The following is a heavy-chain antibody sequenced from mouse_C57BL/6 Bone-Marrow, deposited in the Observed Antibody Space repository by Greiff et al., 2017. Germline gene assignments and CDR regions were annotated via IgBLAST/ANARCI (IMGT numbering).Heavy chain of an antibody. D-gene: IGHD2-3*01. V-gene: IGHV1-50*01. CDR3: ARGGYYYFDY. CDR2: IDPSDSYT. J-gene: IGHJ2*01. Sequence: QVQLQQPGAELVKPGASVKLSCKASGYTFTSYWMQWVKQRPGQGLEWSGEIDPSDSYTNYNQQFKGKATLTVDTSSSTAYMQLSSLTSEDSAVYYCARGGYYYFDYWGQGTTLTVSS. CDR1: GYTFTSYW.